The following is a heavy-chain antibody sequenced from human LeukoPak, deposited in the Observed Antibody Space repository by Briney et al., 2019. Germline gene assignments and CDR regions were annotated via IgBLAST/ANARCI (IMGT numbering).Heavy chain of an antibody. D-gene: IGHD2-8*01. CDR2: IEKDGSQE. J-gene: IGHJ4*02. CDR3: VRYEFDY. V-gene: IGHV3-7*01. CDR1: GFTFSDYW. Sequence: GGSLRLSCVSSGFTFSDYWMIWVRQAPGKGLEWVATIEKDGSQEFYVDSVKGRFTISRDNAKNSMYLQMNSLRVEDTAVYYCVRYEFDYWGQGTLVTVSS.